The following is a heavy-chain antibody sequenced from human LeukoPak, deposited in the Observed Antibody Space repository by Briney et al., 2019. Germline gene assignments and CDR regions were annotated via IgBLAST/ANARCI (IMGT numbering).Heavy chain of an antibody. CDR3: VRDLILVWTPGDDFDH. J-gene: IGHJ4*02. V-gene: IGHV3-74*01. Sequence: GGSLRLSCAASGFTFSNYWKHWVRQAPGKGLEWVSRINEYGTTITYADSVKGRFTISRENARNTLFLQVNSLTPEDTAVYYCVRDLILVWTPGDDFDHWGQGTLVTVSS. CDR2: INEYGTTI. CDR1: GFTFSNYW. D-gene: IGHD3-16*01.